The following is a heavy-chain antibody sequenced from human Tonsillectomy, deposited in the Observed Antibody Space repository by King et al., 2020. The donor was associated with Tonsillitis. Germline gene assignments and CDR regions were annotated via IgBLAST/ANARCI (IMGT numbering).Heavy chain of an antibody. D-gene: IGHD3-3*01. CDR3: ARDYHLTYYDFWSGYLDY. V-gene: IGHV3-30*04. CDR2: ISYDGGNK. CDR1: GFTFSNYA. Sequence: QVQLVESGGGVVQPGRSLRLSCAASGFTFSNYAMHWVRQAPGKGLAWVAVISYDGGNKYYAVSVKGRFTISRDNSKNTLYLQMNSLRAEDTAVYYCARDYHLTYYDFWSGYLDYWGQGTLVTVSS. J-gene: IGHJ4*02.